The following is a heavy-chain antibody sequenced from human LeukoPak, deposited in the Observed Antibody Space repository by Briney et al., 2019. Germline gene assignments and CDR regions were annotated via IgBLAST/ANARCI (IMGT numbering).Heavy chain of an antibody. CDR3: ARGFWYQGGFDWLDP. D-gene: IGHD3-3*01. Sequence: SETLSLTCTVSGATINSYYWNWIRQSPGKAVEWIGYIHDSGRTKYNPSLKSRVTISVHTSKSHLSLKMTSVTAADTAVYYCARGFWYQGGFDWLDPWGQGTLVTVSS. CDR2: IHDSGRT. J-gene: IGHJ5*02. V-gene: IGHV4-59*01. CDR1: GATINSYY.